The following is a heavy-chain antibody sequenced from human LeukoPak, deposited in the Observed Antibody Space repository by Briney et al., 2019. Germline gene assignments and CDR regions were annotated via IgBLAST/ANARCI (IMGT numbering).Heavy chain of an antibody. D-gene: IGHD5-24*01. CDR3: ASFSRDGYNPFDY. V-gene: IGHV1-69*04. CDR1: GGTFSSYA. J-gene: IGHJ4*02. Sequence: SVKVSCKASGGTFSSYAISWVRQAPGQGLEWMGRIIPILGIANYAQKFQGRVTITADKSTSTAYMELSSLRSEDTAVYYCASFSRDGYNPFDYWGQGTPVTVSS. CDR2: IIPILGIA.